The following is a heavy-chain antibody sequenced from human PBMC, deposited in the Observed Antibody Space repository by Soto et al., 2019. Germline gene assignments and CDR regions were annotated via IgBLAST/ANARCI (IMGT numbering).Heavy chain of an antibody. CDR2: IIPIFGTA. CDR1: GGTFSSYA. CDR3: ARGHGTIFGVVIKYDAFDI. D-gene: IGHD3-3*01. Sequence: GASVKVSCKASGGTFSSYAISWVRQAPGQGLEWMGGIIPIFGTANYAQKFQGRVTITADESTSTAYMELSSLRSEDTAVYYCARGHGTIFGVVIKYDAFDIWGQGTMVTVSS. V-gene: IGHV1-69*13. J-gene: IGHJ3*02.